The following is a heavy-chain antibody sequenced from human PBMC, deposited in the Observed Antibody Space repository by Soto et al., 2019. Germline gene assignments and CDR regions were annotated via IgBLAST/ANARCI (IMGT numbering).Heavy chain of an antibody. CDR3: ARDGLLFSGPYRPSRFDY. CDR2: IKHDTSEA. J-gene: IGHJ4*02. CDR1: GFKFSDYW. Sequence: GSLRLSCAASGFKFSDYWMSWVRQAPGKGLEWVGNIKHDTSEAHYADSVKGRFTITRDNIKNFLFLQMNGLRSDDTASYYCARDGLLFSGPYRPSRFDYWGLGTLVTVSS. D-gene: IGHD3-16*02. V-gene: IGHV3-7*03.